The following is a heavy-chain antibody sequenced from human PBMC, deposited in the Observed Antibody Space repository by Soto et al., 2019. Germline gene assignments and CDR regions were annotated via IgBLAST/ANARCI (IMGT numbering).Heavy chain of an antibody. J-gene: IGHJ4*02. D-gene: IGHD3-3*01. CDR1: GGTCISYA. V-gene: IGHV3-23*01. CDR3: AKDAVRQRTSRFLEWLIKYYFDY. CDR2: ISGSGGST. Sequence: PVRSLRHSCAASGGTCISYAMSWVRQATGKGLEWVSAISGSGGSTYYADSVKGRSTISRDNSKNTLYLQMNSLRAEDTAVYYCAKDAVRQRTSRFLEWLIKYYFDYWGQGTLLTVSS.